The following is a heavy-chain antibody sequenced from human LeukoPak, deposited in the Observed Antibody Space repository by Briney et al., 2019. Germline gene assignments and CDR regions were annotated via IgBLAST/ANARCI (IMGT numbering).Heavy chain of an antibody. J-gene: IGHJ6*02. V-gene: IGHV4-59*08. Sequence: SETLSLTCTVSGGSISSYYWSWIRQPPGKGLEWIGYIYYSGSTNYNPSLKSRVTISVDTSKNQFPLKLSSVTAADTAVYYCARHAASVVVPAAIAGILSGMDVWGQGTTVTVSS. CDR1: GGSISSYY. D-gene: IGHD2-2*01. CDR3: ARHAASVVVPAAIAGILSGMDV. CDR2: IYYSGST.